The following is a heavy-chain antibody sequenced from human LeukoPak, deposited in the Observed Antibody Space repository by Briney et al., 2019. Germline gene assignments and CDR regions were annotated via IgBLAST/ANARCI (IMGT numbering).Heavy chain of an antibody. D-gene: IGHD1-26*01. CDR3: ARSSGSSTPFDY. J-gene: IGHJ4*02. V-gene: IGHV1-69*04. CDR1: GGTFSSYA. Sequence: ASVKVSCKASGGTFSSYAISWVRQAPGQGLEWMGRIIPILGIANYAQKFQGRVTITADKSTSTAYMELSSLRSEDTAVYYCARSSGSSTPFDYWGQGTLVTVSS. CDR2: IIPILGIA.